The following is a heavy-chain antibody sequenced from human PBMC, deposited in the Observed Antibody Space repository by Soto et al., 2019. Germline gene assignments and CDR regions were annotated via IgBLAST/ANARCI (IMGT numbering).Heavy chain of an antibody. V-gene: IGHV3-23*01. J-gene: IGHJ4*02. Sequence: EVQVLESGGGLVQPGGSLRLSCAASVFTFSSYAMNWVRQAPGQGLEWVAGINSSGDNTYYADSVKGRFTISRDNSKNTLYLQMNSLRVEDTAVYYCARVVVVAATGTDYWGQGTLVTVSS. CDR1: VFTFSSYA. CDR3: ARVVVVAATGTDY. D-gene: IGHD2-15*01. CDR2: INSSGDNT.